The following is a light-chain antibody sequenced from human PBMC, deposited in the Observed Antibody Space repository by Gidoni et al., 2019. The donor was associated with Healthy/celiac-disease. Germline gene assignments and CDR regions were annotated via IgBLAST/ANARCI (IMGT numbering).Light chain of an antibody. V-gene: IGLV1-47*01. CDR3: AAWDDSLSGVV. Sequence: QSVLTQPPSASGTPGQRVTISSSGSSSNSGSNYVYWYQQLPGTAPKLLIYRNNQRPSGVPDRFSGSKSGTSASLAISGLRSEDEADYYCAAWDDSLSGVVFGGGTKLTVL. CDR1: SSNSGSNY. J-gene: IGLJ2*01. CDR2: RNN.